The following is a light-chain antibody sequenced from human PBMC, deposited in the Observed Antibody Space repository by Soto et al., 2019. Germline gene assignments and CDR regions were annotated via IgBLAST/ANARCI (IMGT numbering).Light chain of an antibody. CDR1: QSISSW. CDR3: QQYNSYWT. Sequence: DIQMSQSPSTLYASVGDRVTITCRASQSISSWLAWYQQKPGKAPKLLIYDASSLESGVPSRFSGRGSGTEFTLTISSLQPDDFATYYCQQYNSYWTFGQGTKADI. J-gene: IGKJ1*01. CDR2: DAS. V-gene: IGKV1-5*01.